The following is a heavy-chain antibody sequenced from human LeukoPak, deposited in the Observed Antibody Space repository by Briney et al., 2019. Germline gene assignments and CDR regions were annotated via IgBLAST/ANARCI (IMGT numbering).Heavy chain of an antibody. CDR3: AKTTRASIRSAFDI. CDR1: GGSITTSSYY. Sequence: SETLSLTCTVSGGSITTSSYYWGWVRQPPGEGLEWIGCTSHSGTTFYSPSLRSRVSISVDTSNSQFSLKSSSMTATDTAVYYCAKTTRASIRSAFDIWGQGTLVTVSS. D-gene: IGHD1-7*01. CDR2: TSHSGTT. V-gene: IGHV4-39*01. J-gene: IGHJ3*02.